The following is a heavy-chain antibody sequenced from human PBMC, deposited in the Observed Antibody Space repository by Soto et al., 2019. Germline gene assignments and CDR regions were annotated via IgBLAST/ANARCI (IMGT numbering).Heavy chain of an antibody. CDR2: ISTYNGNT. V-gene: IGHV1-18*04. D-gene: IGHD2-2*02. J-gene: IGHJ6*02. CDR3: ARSYCSSTTCYNYYYYGLDV. CDR1: GYTFTSYP. Sequence: GSVKVSCKASGYTFTSYPISWMRQAPGQGLEWMGWISTYNGNTNYAQKVQGRVTMTTDTSTTTAYMELRSLRSDDTAVYYCARSYCSSTTCYNYYYYGLDVWGQGTTVTVSS.